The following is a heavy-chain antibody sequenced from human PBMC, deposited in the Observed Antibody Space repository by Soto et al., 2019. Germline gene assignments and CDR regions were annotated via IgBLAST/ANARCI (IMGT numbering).Heavy chain of an antibody. V-gene: IGHV4-39*01. CDR2: IYYSGST. D-gene: IGHD6-6*01. J-gene: IGHJ5*02. CDR1: GGSISSSSYY. Sequence: PSETLSLTCTVSGGSISSSSYYWGWIRHPPGKGLEWIGSIYYSGSTYYNPSLKSRVTISVDTSKNQFSLKLSSVTAADTAVYYCARQGRSSSSGSRWFDPWGQGTLVTVSS. CDR3: ARQGRSSSSGSRWFDP.